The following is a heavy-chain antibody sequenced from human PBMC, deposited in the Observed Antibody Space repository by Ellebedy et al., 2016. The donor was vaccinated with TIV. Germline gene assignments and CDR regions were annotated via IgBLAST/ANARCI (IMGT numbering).Heavy chain of an antibody. Sequence: SGPTLVTPTQTLTLTCSFSVFSLRSTAVGVSWIRQTPGKALEWLTLVYCDGSKVYSPSLESRLTITEDTSKNQVVLTMTNMDPVDTATYYCAHTSGWTIDYWGQGTLVTVSS. CDR2: VYCDGSK. J-gene: IGHJ4*02. CDR1: VFSLRSTAVG. V-gene: IGHV2-5*02. CDR3: AHTSGWTIDY. D-gene: IGHD6-19*01.